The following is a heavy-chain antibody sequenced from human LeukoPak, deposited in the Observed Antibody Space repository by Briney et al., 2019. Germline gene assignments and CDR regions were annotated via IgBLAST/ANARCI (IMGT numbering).Heavy chain of an antibody. CDR1: GGSISSSSYY. Sequence: SETLSLTCTVSGGSISSSSYYWGWIRQPPGKGLEWIGIIYYSGSTYYNPSLKSRVTISVDTSKNQFSLNLSSVTAADTAMYYCAGLYCSSTSCFAGDWVDPWGQGTLVTVSS. V-gene: IGHV4-39*01. J-gene: IGHJ5*02. D-gene: IGHD2-2*01. CDR3: AGLYCSSTSCFAGDWVDP. CDR2: IYYSGST.